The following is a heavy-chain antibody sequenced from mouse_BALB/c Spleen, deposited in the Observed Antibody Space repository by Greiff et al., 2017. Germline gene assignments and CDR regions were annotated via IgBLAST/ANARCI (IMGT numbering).Heavy chain of an antibody. CDR3: TRNFMDY. V-gene: IGHV1-69*02. Sequence: QVQLKQPGAELVRPGASVKLSCKASGYTFTSYWINWVKQRPGQGLEWIGNIYPSDSYTNYNQKFKDKATLTVDKSSSTAYMQLSSPTSEDSAVYYCTRNFMDYWGQGTSVTVSS. CDR1: GYTFTSYW. CDR2: IYPSDSYT. J-gene: IGHJ4*01.